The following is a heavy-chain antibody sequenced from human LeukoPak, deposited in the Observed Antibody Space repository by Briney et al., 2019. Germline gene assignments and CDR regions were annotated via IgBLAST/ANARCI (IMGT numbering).Heavy chain of an antibody. CDR3: AKGSDSSSWSRFYYYYYGMDV. CDR2: ISGSGGST. V-gene: IGHV3-23*01. CDR1: GFTFSSYA. D-gene: IGHD6-13*01. J-gene: IGHJ6*02. Sequence: GGSLRLSCAASGFTFSSYAMSWVRQAPGKGLEWVSAISGSGGSTYYADSVKGRFTISRDNSKNTLYLQMNSLRAEDTAVYYCAKGSDSSSWSRFYYYYYGMDVWGQGTTVTVSS.